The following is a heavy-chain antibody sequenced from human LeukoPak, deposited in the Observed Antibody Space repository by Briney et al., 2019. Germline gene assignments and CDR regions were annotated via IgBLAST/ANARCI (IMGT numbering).Heavy chain of an antibody. CDR3: AKRIGSMIVVVDAFDI. CDR2: ISGSDGST. V-gene: IGHV3-23*01. CDR1: GFTFSIYA. D-gene: IGHD3-22*01. J-gene: IGHJ3*02. Sequence: PGGSLRLSCAASGFTFSIYAMTWVRQAPGKGLEWVSVISGSDGSTYYADSVKGRFIISRDNAKNTLYLQMNSLRAEDTAVYYCAKRIGSMIVVVDAFDIWGQGTMVTVSS.